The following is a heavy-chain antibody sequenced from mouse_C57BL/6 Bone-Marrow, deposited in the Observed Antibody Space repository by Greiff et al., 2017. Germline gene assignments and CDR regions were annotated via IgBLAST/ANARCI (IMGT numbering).Heavy chain of an antibody. V-gene: IGHV5-6*02. D-gene: IGHD1-1*01. CDR2: ISSGGSYT. Sequence: DVKLVESGGDLVKPGGSLKLSCAASGFTFSSYGMSWVRQTPDKRLEWVATISSGGSYTYYPDSVKGRFTISRDNAKNTLYLQMSSLKSEDTAMYYCASGYGSSFYWYFDVWGTGTTVTVSS. CDR1: GFTFSSYG. J-gene: IGHJ1*03. CDR3: ASGYGSSFYWYFDV.